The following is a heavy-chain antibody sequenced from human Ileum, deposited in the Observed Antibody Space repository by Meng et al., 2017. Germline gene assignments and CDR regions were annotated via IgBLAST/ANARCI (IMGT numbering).Heavy chain of an antibody. D-gene: IGHD3-22*01. CDR1: GGTISNTNYY. CDR3: ARYNYYDSSGHSNFDY. CDR2: IYYNGNT. Sequence: QLQLQESGPGLVKPSESLSPTCTVSGGTISNTNYYWHWSRQPPGKGLEWVGSIYYNGNTYYNPSLKSRVTISIDTSKNQFSLKLSTVTAADTAVYYCARYNYYDSSGHSNFDYWGQGTLVTVSS. J-gene: IGHJ4*02. V-gene: IGHV4-39*01.